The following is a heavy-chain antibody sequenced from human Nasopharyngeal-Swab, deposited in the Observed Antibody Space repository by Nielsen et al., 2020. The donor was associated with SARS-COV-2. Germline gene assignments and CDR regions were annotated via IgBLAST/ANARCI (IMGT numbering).Heavy chain of an antibody. Sequence: SVKVSCKASGGTFSRHGISWVRQAPGQGLEWMGGIIPIFGTANYAQKFQGRVTITADESTSTVYMELSSPRSEDTAIYYCARGTVDIVSTVRPYTYWGQGTLVTVSS. V-gene: IGHV1-69*13. CDR2: IIPIFGTA. CDR3: ARGTVDIVSTVRPYTY. J-gene: IGHJ4*02. D-gene: IGHD5/OR15-5a*01. CDR1: GGTFSRHG.